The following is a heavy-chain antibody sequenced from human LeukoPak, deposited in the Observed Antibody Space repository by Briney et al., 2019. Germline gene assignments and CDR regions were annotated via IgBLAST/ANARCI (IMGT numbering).Heavy chain of an antibody. Sequence: GGSLRLSCAASGFTFSDYWIHWVRQAPGKGLVWVSRINTDGSITNYADSVKGRFSISRDNAKNTLYLQMSSLRAEDTAVYYCARDRGPRTGFMVREAYDYWGQGALVTVSS. J-gene: IGHJ4*02. D-gene: IGHD3-10*01. V-gene: IGHV3-74*01. CDR3: ARDRGPRTGFMVREAYDY. CDR1: GFTFSDYW. CDR2: INTDGSIT.